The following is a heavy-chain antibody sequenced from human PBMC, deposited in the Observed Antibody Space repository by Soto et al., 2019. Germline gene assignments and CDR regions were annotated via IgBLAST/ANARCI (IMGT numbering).Heavy chain of an antibody. J-gene: IGHJ5*02. V-gene: IGHV2-26*01. CDR3: PQIVGAQNGFAP. CDR1: GFSLSKARMG. D-gene: IGHD1-26*01. Sequence: SGPTLVNPTETLTLTCTVSGFSLSKARMGVSWIRQPPGKALEWLAHIFWNDERSYNTSLKSRLTITKDTSKNQVVLTMTNMNPVDTPTYYWPQIVGAQNGFAPWGQGTLVTVPS. CDR2: IFWNDER.